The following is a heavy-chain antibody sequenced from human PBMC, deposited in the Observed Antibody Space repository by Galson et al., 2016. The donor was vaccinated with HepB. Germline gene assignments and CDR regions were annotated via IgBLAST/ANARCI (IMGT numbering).Heavy chain of an antibody. CDR2: IKPDGSEK. V-gene: IGHV3-7*01. Sequence: SLRLSCAASGLSFSNFWMSWVRQAPGKGLEWVANIKPDGSEKDYVDSVEGRFTISRDNAKNSLYLQMSSLRAEDTAVFYCARLRPRSYFDLWGQGTLVAVSS. CDR3: ARLRPRSYFDL. CDR1: GLSFSNFW. J-gene: IGHJ4*02.